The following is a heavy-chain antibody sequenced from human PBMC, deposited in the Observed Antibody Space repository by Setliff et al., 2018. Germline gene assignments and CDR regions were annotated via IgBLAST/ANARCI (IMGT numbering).Heavy chain of an antibody. CDR1: GDPMSSRRYY. D-gene: IGHD3-10*01. V-gene: IGHV4-61*09. J-gene: IGHJ4*02. CDR3: VRDRGFHRGAFDS. Sequence: SETLSLTCTVSGDPMSSRRYYWAWIRQPAGKGLEWIGQIYTSWSTNYNPSLKSRVTISLDTSNNQFSLSLSSVTAADTAVYYCVRDRGFHRGAFDSWGRGTLVTVSS. CDR2: IYTSWST.